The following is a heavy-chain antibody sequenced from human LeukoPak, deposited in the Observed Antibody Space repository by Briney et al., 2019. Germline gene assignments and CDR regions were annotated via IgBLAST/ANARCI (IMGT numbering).Heavy chain of an antibody. CDR1: GFTVTSNH. Sequence: SGGSLRLSCAASGFTVTSNHMNWVRQAPGKGLEWVSIIYTGGTTHYADSQKDRFTISRDDSINTLYLQMNSLRAGDTAVYYCARDSSSYYFDYWGQGTLVTVSS. V-gene: IGHV3-66*01. CDR2: IYTGGTT. D-gene: IGHD6-6*01. J-gene: IGHJ4*02. CDR3: ARDSSSYYFDY.